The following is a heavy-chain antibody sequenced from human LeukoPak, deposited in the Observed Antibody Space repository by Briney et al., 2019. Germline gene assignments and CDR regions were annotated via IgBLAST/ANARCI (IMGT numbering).Heavy chain of an antibody. J-gene: IGHJ4*02. CDR3: ARAVSGRFDY. V-gene: IGHV4-59*08. CDR2: IYYSGST. Sequence: PSETLSLTCTVSGGSMSPYHWGWIRQPPGKGVEWTGYIYYSGSTNYNPSLNSRVTISVDTSKNQFSLRLSSVTAADTAIYYRARAVSGRFDYWGQGTLVTVSS. CDR1: GGSMSPYH. D-gene: IGHD6-19*01.